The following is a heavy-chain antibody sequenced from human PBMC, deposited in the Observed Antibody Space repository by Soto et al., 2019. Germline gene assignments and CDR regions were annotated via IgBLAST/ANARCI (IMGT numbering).Heavy chain of an antibody. J-gene: IGHJ5*02. V-gene: IGHV2-26*01. CDR1: GLSITDSEMG. Sequence: HVTLKESGPVLVNPTETLTLRCTVSGLSITDSEMGVSWIRQPPGQPLEWLAHIDSSGEKSYRTFLKSRLAISKDTSKSQIVLTMTNMDPADTATYYCARRHLAVAVSPWFDPCGQGIPVTVSS. CDR2: IDSSGEK. D-gene: IGHD6-19*01. CDR3: ARRHLAVAVSPWFDP.